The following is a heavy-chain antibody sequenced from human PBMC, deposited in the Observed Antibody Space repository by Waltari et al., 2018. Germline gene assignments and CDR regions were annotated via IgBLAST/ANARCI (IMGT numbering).Heavy chain of an antibody. D-gene: IGHD6-13*01. J-gene: IGHJ1*01. CDR3: VIGAQHVSNWYASEYFQH. V-gene: IGHV3-74*01. CDR2: SNTEGSTT. CDR1: GFTFSSYW. Sequence: EVQLVESGGGLVQPGGSLRLSCAASGFTFSSYWMHWVRQAPGKGLVWVSDSNTEGSTTNYADSVKGRFTISRDNAKNTLYLQRDSLRAEETAVYYCVIGAQHVSNWYASEYFQHWGQGTLVTVSS.